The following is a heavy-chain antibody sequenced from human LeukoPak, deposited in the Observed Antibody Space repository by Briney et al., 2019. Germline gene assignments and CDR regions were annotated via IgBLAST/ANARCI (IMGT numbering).Heavy chain of an antibody. D-gene: IGHD3-3*01. CDR1: GFTFSSYS. Sequence: GGSLRLSCAAPGFTFSSYSMNWVRQAPGKGLEWVSSISSSSSYIYYADSVKGRFTISRDNAKNSLYLQMNSLRAEDTAVYYCARDGPFDGMDVWGQGTTVTVSS. J-gene: IGHJ6*02. CDR3: ARDGPFDGMDV. V-gene: IGHV3-21*01. CDR2: ISSSSSYI.